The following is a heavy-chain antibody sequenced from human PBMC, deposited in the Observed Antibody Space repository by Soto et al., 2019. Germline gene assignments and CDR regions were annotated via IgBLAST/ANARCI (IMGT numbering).Heavy chain of an antibody. V-gene: IGHV6-1*01. CDR3: ARGTDLGYCSSTSCYPNWFDP. Sequence: QALSLPCAISGGSVSSNSAACNLIRQSPSRGLEWLGRTYYRSKWYNDYAVSVKSRITINPDTSKNQFSLQLNSVTPEDTAVYYCARGTDLGYCSSTSCYPNWFDPWGQGTLVTVSS. CDR2: TYYRSKWYN. CDR1: GGSVSSNSAA. D-gene: IGHD2-2*01. J-gene: IGHJ5*02.